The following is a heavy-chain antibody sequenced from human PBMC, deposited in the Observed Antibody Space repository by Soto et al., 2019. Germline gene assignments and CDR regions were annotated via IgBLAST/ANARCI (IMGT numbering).Heavy chain of an antibody. Sequence: HPGGSLRLSCAASGFTFSSYAMSWVRQAPGKGLEWVSAISGSGGSTYYADSVKGRFTISRDNSKNTLYLQMNSLRAEDTAVYYCAKDLESIGWIYYYYGMDVWGQGTTVTVSS. D-gene: IGHD6-19*01. V-gene: IGHV3-23*01. CDR1: GFTFSSYA. CDR2: ISGSGGST. CDR3: AKDLESIGWIYYYYGMDV. J-gene: IGHJ6*02.